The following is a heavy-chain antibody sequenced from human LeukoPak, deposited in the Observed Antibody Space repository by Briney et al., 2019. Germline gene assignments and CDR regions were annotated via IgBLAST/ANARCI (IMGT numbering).Heavy chain of an antibody. CDR2: ISGSNSYI. CDR1: GFTFSSYT. J-gene: IGHJ4*02. V-gene: IGHV3-21*01. D-gene: IGHD3-22*01. Sequence: GGSLRLSCAASGFTFSSYTMHWIRQAPGKGLEWVSSISGSNSYIFYADSVKGRFTVSRDNAKDSLYLQMNSLRAEDTAVYYCARALHYYDSSGYYLYYFDYWGQGTLVTVSS. CDR3: ARALHYYDSSGYYLYYFDY.